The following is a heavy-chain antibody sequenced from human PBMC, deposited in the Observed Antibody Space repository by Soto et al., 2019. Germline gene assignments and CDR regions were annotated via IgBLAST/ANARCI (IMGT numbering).Heavy chain of an antibody. V-gene: IGHV3-23*01. Sequence: GGSLRLSCAASGVTFSSYAMSWVRQAPGKGLEWVSAISGSGGSTYYADSVKGRFTISRDNSKNTLYLQMNSLRAEDTAVYYCAKDRGGLVAGTEFAFDIWGQGTMVTVSS. CDR1: GVTFSSYA. J-gene: IGHJ3*02. D-gene: IGHD6-19*01. CDR2: ISGSGGST. CDR3: AKDRGGLVAGTEFAFDI.